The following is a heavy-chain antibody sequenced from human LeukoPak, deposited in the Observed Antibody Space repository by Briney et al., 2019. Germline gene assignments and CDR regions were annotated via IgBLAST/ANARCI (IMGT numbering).Heavy chain of an antibody. V-gene: IGHV4-39*07. CDR2: IYYSGTT. D-gene: IGHD3-22*01. CDR1: GGSISTGAYY. Sequence: PSETLSLTCSVSGGSISTGAYYWGWLRQPRGKGLEWIGSIYYSGTTYYNPSLKSRVTISVDTSKNQFSLKLSSVTAADTAVYYCARATSYYYDSVDYWGQGTLVTVSS. CDR3: ARATSYYYDSVDY. J-gene: IGHJ4*02.